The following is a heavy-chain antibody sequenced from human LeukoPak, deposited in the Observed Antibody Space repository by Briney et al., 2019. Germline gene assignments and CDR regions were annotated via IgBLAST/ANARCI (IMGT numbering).Heavy chain of an antibody. J-gene: IGHJ5*02. D-gene: IGHD1-26*01. V-gene: IGHV4-59*12. CDR1: GGSISSYY. Sequence: SETLSLTCTVSGGSISSYYWSWIRQPPGKGLEWIGSIYHSESTYYNPSLKSRVTISLDTSKNQFFLKLSSVTAADTALYYCARESGRTGWFDPWGQGTLVTVSS. CDR2: IYHSEST. CDR3: ARESGRTGWFDP.